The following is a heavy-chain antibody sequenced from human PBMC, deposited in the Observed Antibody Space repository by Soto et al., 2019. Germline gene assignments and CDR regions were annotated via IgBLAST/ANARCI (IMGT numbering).Heavy chain of an antibody. J-gene: IGHJ4*02. V-gene: IGHV1-2*02. CDR3: ARALRYFGWFPDLFY. Sequence: ASVKVSCKASGYTFTGYYMHWVRQAPGQGLEWMGWINPNSGGTNYAQKFQGRVTMTRDTSISTAYMELSRLRSDDTAVYYCARALRYFGWFPDLFYWGQGTLVTVSS. CDR1: GYTFTGYY. D-gene: IGHD3-9*01. CDR2: INPNSGGT.